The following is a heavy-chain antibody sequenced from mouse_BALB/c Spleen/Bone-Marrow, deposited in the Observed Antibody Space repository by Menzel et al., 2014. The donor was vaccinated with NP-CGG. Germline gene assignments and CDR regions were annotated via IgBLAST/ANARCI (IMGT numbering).Heavy chain of an antibody. J-gene: IGHJ4*01. CDR1: GYTFTSYW. D-gene: IGHD2-4*01. Sequence: VQLQQSGAELAKPGAPVKMSCKASGYTFTSYWMHWVKQRPGQGLEWIGYINPSTGYTEYNQKFKDKATLTADKSSSTAYMQLSSLTSEDSAVYYCARGSPYDYGAVDYWGQGTSVTVSS. V-gene: IGHV1-7*01. CDR3: ARGSPYDYGAVDY. CDR2: INPSTGYT.